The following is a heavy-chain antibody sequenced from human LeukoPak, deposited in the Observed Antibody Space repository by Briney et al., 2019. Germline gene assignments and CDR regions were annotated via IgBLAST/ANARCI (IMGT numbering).Heavy chain of an antibody. CDR2: ISRSGGST. D-gene: IGHD1-26*01. Sequence: PGGSLRLSCAASGFTFSNYAMNWVRQAPGRGLEWVSAISRSGGSTYYADSVKGRFTISRDNSKNTLYLQMNSLRAEDTAVYYCAKDLAGSGSHSFDYWGQGTLVTVSS. J-gene: IGHJ4*02. CDR1: GFTFSNYA. V-gene: IGHV3-23*01. CDR3: AKDLAGSGSHSFDY.